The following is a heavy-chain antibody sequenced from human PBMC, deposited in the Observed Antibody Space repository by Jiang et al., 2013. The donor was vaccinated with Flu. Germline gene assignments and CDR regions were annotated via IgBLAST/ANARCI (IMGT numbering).Heavy chain of an antibody. CDR2: IYYSGST. Sequence: TCTVSGGSISSYYWSWIRQPPGKGLEWIGYIYYSGSTNYNPSLKSRVTISVDTSKNQFSLKLSSVTAADTAVYYCARGIWFGEGVASDYWGQGTLVTVSS. CDR3: ARGIWFGEGVASDY. J-gene: IGHJ4*02. D-gene: IGHD3-10*01. V-gene: IGHV4-59*01. CDR1: GGSISSYY.